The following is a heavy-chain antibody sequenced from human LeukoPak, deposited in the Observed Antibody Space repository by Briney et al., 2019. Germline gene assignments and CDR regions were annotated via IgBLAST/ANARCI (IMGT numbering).Heavy chain of an antibody. CDR3: ARDPSWEILSYFDY. J-gene: IGHJ4*02. D-gene: IGHD1-26*01. CDR1: GFHLSTYC. CDR2: IYITTSGPYT. Sequence: GGSLRLSCPVSGFHLSTYCMKWVRRAAGKGLEWVASIYITTSGPYTYYADSVKGRFTISRDKAKNPLNLQMDSLRTEDTAVYYCARDPSWEILSYFDYWGQGTLVTVSS. V-gene: IGHV3-21*01.